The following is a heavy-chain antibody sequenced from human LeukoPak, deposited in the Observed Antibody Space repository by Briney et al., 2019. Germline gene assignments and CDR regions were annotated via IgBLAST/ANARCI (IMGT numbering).Heavy chain of an antibody. V-gene: IGHV5-51*01. D-gene: IGHD1-14*01. J-gene: IGHJ3*02. CDR3: ATLPGAFDI. CDR1: GYIFSSYW. Sequence: GESLKISCKGSGYIFSSYWIGWVRQMPGKGLEWMGIIYPGDSDTRYSPSFQSQVTISADKSISTAYLQWSSLRASDTAVYYCATLPGAFDIWGQGTMVTVSS. CDR2: IYPGDSDT.